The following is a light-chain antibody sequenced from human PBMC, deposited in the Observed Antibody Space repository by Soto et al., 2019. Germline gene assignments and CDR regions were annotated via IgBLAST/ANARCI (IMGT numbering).Light chain of an antibody. J-gene: IGKJ5*01. CDR1: QSVYNN. CDR2: GAS. V-gene: IGKV3-15*01. Sequence: EIVMTQSPATLSVSPGERATLSCRASQSVYNNLAWYQQKPGQAPRLLIYGASTRATGIPARFSGSGSGTDFTLTISSLEPEDFAVYYSQQRTNWPPNTFGQGTRLEIK. CDR3: QQRTNWPPNT.